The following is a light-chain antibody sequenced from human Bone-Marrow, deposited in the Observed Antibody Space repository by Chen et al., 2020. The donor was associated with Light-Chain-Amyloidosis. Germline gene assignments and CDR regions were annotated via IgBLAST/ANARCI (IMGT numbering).Light chain of an antibody. CDR1: SSDGGGYNY. CDR3: SSYGGSNNLL. CDR2: EVT. J-gene: IGLJ2*01. V-gene: IGLV2-8*01. Sequence: QSALTQPPSASGAPGQSVTLSCAGTSSDGGGYNYVSWYQQHPGKAPKLMIYEVTKRPSGVPDRFSGSKSGNTASLTVSGLQAEDEADYYCSSYGGSNNLLFGGGTKVTVL.